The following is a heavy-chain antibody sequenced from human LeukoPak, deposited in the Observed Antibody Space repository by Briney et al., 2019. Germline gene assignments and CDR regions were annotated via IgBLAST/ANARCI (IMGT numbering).Heavy chain of an antibody. J-gene: IGHJ4*01. CDR1: GFTFSSYE. D-gene: IGHD6-19*01. CDR2: ISRSGSTI. CDR3: ARDGPSEWLAFYYFDS. Sequence: PGGSLRLSCAASGFTFSSYEMNWVRQAPGKGLEWVSYISRSGSTIYYADSVKGRFTISRDNAKNSLYLQMNSLRAEDTAVYYCARDGPSEWLAFYYFDSWGHGTLVTVSS. V-gene: IGHV3-48*03.